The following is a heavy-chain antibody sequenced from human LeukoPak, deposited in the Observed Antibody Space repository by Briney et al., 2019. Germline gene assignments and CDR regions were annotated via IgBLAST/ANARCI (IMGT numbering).Heavy chain of an antibody. D-gene: IGHD3-10*01. CDR2: IYYSGGT. CDR3: ARVSLVRGAPDYYFDY. Sequence: SETLSLTCTVSGGSISSGNYYWSWLRQHPGKGLEWIGHIYYSGGTYYNPSLKTRVTISVDTSKNQFSLKLSSVTAADTAVYYCARVSLVRGAPDYYFDYWGQGTLVTVSS. V-gene: IGHV4-30-4*02. J-gene: IGHJ4*02. CDR1: GGSISSGNYY.